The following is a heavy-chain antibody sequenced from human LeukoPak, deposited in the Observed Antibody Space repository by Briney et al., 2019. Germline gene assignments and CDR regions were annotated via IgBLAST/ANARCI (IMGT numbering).Heavy chain of an antibody. CDR1: LYTLTSYD. D-gene: IGHD3/OR15-3a*01. CDR3: ARGHAWTGYYYFMDV. CDR2: IKAKSGNT. J-gene: IGHJ6*03. Sequence: ASVKVSRKTSLYTLTSYDINWVRPATGQGVEWMGWIKAKSGNTGDSQKFRGRVTMTTNTSISTPYMELSSARSQGTAVCYSARGHAWTGYYYFMDVWGKGTTVTVSS. V-gene: IGHV1-8*01.